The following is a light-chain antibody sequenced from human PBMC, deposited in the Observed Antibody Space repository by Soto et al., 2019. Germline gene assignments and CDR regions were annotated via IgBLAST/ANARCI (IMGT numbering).Light chain of an antibody. CDR2: EVV. Sequence: QSALTQPPSASGSPGQSVTICCSGTKNDIGVYDFVSWYQHHPGKAPRLIIYEVVQRPSGVPDRFSGSKSGTSASLAIAGLQAEDEADYYCQSYDSSLSDVVFGGGTKVTVL. J-gene: IGLJ2*01. CDR3: QSYDSSLSDVV. CDR1: KNDIGVYDF. V-gene: IGLV2-8*01.